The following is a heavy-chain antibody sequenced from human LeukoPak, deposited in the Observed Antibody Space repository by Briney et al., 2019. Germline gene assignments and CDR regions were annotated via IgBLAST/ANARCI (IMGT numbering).Heavy chain of an antibody. CDR1: GYTFTSYG. CDR2: ISAYNGNT. CDR3: ARDPGGYDNFDY. V-gene: IGHV1-18*01. D-gene: IGHD5-12*01. Sequence: ASVKVSCKASGYTFTSYGISWVRQAPGQGLEWMGWISAYNGNTNYAQKLQGRVTMTTDTSTSTVYMELSSLRSEDTAVYYCARDPGGYDNFDYWGQGTLVTVSS. J-gene: IGHJ4*02.